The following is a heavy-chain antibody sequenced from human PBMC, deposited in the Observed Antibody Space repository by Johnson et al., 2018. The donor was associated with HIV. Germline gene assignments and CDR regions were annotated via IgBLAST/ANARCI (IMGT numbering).Heavy chain of an antibody. CDR2: INWNGGST. CDR3: ARALRVVVVAATFDAFDI. Sequence: VQLVESGGGLVKPGGSLRLSCAASGFTFSDYYMSWFRQAPGKGLEWVSGINWNGGSTGYADSVKGRFTISRDNAKNSLYLQMNSLRAEDTALYYCARALRVVVVAATFDAFDIWGQGTMVTVSS. V-gene: IGHV3-20*04. CDR1: GFTFSDYY. D-gene: IGHD2-15*01. J-gene: IGHJ3*02.